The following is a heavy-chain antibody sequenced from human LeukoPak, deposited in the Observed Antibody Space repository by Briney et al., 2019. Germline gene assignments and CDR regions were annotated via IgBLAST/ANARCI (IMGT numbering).Heavy chain of an antibody. V-gene: IGHV3-30-3*01. Sequence: GGSLRLSCAASGFTFSSYAMHWVRQAPGKGLEWVAVISYDGSNKYYADSVKGRFTISRDNSKNTLYLQMSSLRAEDTAVYYCARAADGVVVVAALDYWGQGTLVTVSS. J-gene: IGHJ4*02. CDR1: GFTFSSYA. CDR3: ARAADGVVVVAALDY. D-gene: IGHD2-15*01. CDR2: ISYDGSNK.